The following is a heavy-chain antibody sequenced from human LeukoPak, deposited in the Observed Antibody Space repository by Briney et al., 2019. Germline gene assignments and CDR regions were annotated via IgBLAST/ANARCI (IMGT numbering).Heavy chain of an antibody. D-gene: IGHD6-13*01. Sequence: PGGSLRLSCAASGFIFSSYGMHWVRQAPGKGLEWVAVISYDGSKKYYADSVKGRFTISRDSSKNMLYLQMNSLRAEDTAVYYCAKCRGIAAAHWYGMDVWGQGTTVTVSS. CDR2: ISYDGSKK. J-gene: IGHJ6*02. V-gene: IGHV3-30*18. CDR1: GFIFSSYG. CDR3: AKCRGIAAAHWYGMDV.